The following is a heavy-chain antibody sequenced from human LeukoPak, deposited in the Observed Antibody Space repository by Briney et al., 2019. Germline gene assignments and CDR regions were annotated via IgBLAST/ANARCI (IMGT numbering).Heavy chain of an antibody. CDR1: GFTFSSYW. J-gene: IGHJ5*02. CDR2: IKQDGSEK. V-gene: IGHV3-7*05. D-gene: IGHD3-22*01. CDR3: ARYYYDSSGYPRFDP. Sequence: GGSLRLSCAASGFTFSSYWMSWVRQAPGKGLEWVANIKQDGSEKYYVDSVKGRFTISRDNAKNSLYLQMNSLRAEDTAVYYCARYYYDSSGYPRFDPWGQGTLVTVSS.